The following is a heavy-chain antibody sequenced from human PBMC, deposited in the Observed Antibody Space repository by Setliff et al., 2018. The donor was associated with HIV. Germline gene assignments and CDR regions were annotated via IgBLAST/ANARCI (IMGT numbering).Heavy chain of an antibody. CDR3: TCGTGWYYFDD. D-gene: IGHD6-19*01. Sequence: ASVKVSCKASGYYYMHWVRQAPGQGLEWMGIINPSGDGADYARKFQGRVTMTKDTSTSTVYMDMKNLTVDDTDVYYCTCGTGWYYFDDWGQGTLVTVS. CDR1: GYYY. V-gene: IGHV1-46*03. CDR2: INPSGDGA. J-gene: IGHJ4*02.